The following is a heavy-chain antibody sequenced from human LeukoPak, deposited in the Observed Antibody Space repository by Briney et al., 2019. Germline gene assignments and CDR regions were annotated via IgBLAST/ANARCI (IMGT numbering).Heavy chain of an antibody. CDR2: ISAYNGDT. CDR1: GDTFISYG. J-gene: IGHJ4*02. V-gene: IGHV1-18*01. D-gene: IGHD3-10*01. Sequence: ASVKVSCKSSGDTFISYGISWVRQSPGQGLEWMGWISAYNGDTNYAQKFQGRVTMTTDTSTSTAYMELRSLSSDDTAVYYCARGEGPNYYGSGSHFDYWGQGTLVTVSS. CDR3: ARGEGPNYYGSGSHFDY.